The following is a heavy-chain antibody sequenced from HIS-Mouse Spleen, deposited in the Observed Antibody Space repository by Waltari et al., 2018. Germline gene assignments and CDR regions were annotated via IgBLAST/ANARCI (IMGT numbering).Heavy chain of an antibody. D-gene: IGHD3-10*01. CDR3: ARDTMVRGVIITYYFDY. CDR2: IIPILGIA. Sequence: QVQLVQSGAEVKKPGSSVKVSCKASGCTFSSHAISWVGQAPGQGLEWMGRIIPILGIANYEQKFQGRVTITADKSTSTAYMELSSLRSEDTAVYYCARDTMVRGVIITYYFDYWGQGTLVTVSS. CDR1: GCTFSSHA. V-gene: IGHV1-69*04. J-gene: IGHJ4*02.